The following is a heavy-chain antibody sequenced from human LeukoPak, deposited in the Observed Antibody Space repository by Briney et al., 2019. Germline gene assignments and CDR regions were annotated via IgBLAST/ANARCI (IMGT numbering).Heavy chain of an antibody. CDR3: AKPSGITIFGVVIDFDY. Sequence: GGSLRLSCAASGFTFSSYSMHWVRQAPGKGLEWVAFIRYDGSNKYYADSVKGRFTISRDNSKNTLYLQMNSLRAEDTAVYYCAKPSGITIFGVVIDFDYWGQGTLVTVSS. D-gene: IGHD3-3*01. CDR1: GFTFSSYS. J-gene: IGHJ4*02. CDR2: IRYDGSNK. V-gene: IGHV3-30*02.